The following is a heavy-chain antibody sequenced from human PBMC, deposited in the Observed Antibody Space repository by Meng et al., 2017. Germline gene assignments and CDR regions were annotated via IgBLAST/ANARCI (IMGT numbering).Heavy chain of an antibody. Sequence: LVGVWVRLVKSGGALVIPWAHSGFTLSDYYMSWIRKAPGKGLDWVSYISSSGSTIYYADSVKGRFTISRDNAKNSLYLQMNSLRAEDTAVYYCARNVDTAMVTNYWGQGTLVTVSS. V-gene: IGHV3-11*01. CDR1: GFTLSDYY. CDR3: ARNVDTAMVTNY. CDR2: ISSSGSTI. J-gene: IGHJ4*02. D-gene: IGHD5-18*01.